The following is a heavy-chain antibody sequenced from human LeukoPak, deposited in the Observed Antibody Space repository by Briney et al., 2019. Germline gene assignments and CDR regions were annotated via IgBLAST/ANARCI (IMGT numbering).Heavy chain of an antibody. CDR3: ASSPDYYDSSGYYSLDY. Sequence: ASVKVSCKASGYTFTSYYMHWVRQAPGQGLEWMGWINPNSGGTNYAQKFQGWVTMTRDTSISTAYMELSRLRSDDTAVYYCASSPDYYDSSGYYSLDYWGQGTLVTVSS. V-gene: IGHV1-2*04. CDR1: GYTFTSYY. CDR2: INPNSGGT. J-gene: IGHJ4*02. D-gene: IGHD3-22*01.